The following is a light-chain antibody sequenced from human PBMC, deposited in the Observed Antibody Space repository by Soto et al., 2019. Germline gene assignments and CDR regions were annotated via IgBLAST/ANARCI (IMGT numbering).Light chain of an antibody. J-gene: IGKJ2*01. CDR1: QSISSW. V-gene: IGKV1-5*01. Sequence: DIQMTQSPSTLPASVGDRVTITCRASQSISSWLAWYQQKPGKAPKLLIYDASSLESGLSSRFSGSGSGTEFTLSISRLQPDDFATYYCQQYNSYPYTFGQGTKLEIK. CDR3: QQYNSYPYT. CDR2: DAS.